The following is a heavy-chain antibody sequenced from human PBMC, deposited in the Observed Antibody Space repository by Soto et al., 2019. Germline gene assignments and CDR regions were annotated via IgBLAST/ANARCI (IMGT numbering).Heavy chain of an antibody. V-gene: IGHV3-30-3*01. CDR3: ARGRGSGYSNWFDP. D-gene: IGHD3-22*01. Sequence: QVQLVESGGGVVQPGRSLRLSCAASGFTFSSYAMHWVRQAPGKGLEWVAVISYDGSNKYYADSVKGRFTISRDNSKNTLYLQMNSLRAEDTAVYYCARGRGSGYSNWFDPWGQGTLVIVSS. CDR1: GFTFSSYA. CDR2: ISYDGSNK. J-gene: IGHJ5*02.